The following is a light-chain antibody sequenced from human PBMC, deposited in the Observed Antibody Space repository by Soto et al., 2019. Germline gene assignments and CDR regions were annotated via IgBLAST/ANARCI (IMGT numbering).Light chain of an antibody. CDR2: GAS. CDR1: QSVSRN. J-gene: IGKJ3*01. V-gene: IGKV3-15*01. Sequence: EIVVTQSPDILSVSPGERATLSCRASQSVSRNVAWYQQKPGQAPTLLIYGASSRATGIPARFTGSGSGTEFPLTISSLQSEDFAIYYCQEYSKWPLFTFGPGTKVDVK. CDR3: QEYSKWPLFT.